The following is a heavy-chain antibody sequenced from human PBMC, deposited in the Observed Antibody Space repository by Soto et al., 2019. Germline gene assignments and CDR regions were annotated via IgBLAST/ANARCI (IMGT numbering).Heavy chain of an antibody. CDR3: AREFWSGYYHWFDP. J-gene: IGHJ5*02. Sequence: GGSLRLSCAASGFTFSSYAMYWVRQAPGKGLEFVSVISSHGDSTDYADSVKGRFTISRDNSKNTLYLQMGSLRAEDMAVYYCAREFWSGYYHWFDPWGQGTLVTVSS. V-gene: IGHV3-64*02. CDR2: ISSHGDST. CDR1: GFTFSSYA. D-gene: IGHD3-3*01.